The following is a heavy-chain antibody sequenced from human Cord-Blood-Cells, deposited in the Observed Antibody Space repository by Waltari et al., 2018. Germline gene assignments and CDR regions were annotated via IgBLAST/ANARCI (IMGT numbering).Heavy chain of an antibody. D-gene: IGHD3-10*01. CDR1: GGSFSGYY. J-gene: IGHJ4*02. CDR2: INHSGST. CDR3: ARGRHSRGHFDY. Sequence: QVQLQQWGAGLLKPSETLSLTCAVYGGSFSGYYWSWIRQPPGKGLEWIGEINHSGSTNYTPSLKSRVTISVDTSKHQFSLKLSSVTAADTAVYYCARGRHSRGHFDYWGQGTLVTVSS. V-gene: IGHV4-34*01.